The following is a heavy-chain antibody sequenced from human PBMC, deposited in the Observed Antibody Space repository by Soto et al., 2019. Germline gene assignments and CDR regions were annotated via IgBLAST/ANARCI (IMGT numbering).Heavy chain of an antibody. D-gene: IGHD2-8*01. J-gene: IGHJ3*02. CDR1: GDTFSSYA. CDR2: ISAYNGIA. CDR3: ARVPSYSIADPAFDI. V-gene: IGHV1-18*01. Sequence: ASVKVSCKASGDTFSSYAISWVRQAPGQGLEWMGWISAYNGIANYAQKLQGRVTMTTDTSTSSAYMELRSLRSDDTAVYYCARVPSYSIADPAFDIWGQGTMVTVSS.